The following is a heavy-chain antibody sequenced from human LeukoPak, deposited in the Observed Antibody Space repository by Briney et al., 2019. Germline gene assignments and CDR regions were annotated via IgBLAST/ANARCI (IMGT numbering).Heavy chain of an antibody. CDR3: ARHVVKSYGDYALDY. J-gene: IGHJ4*02. Sequence: GESLKISCKGSGYSFTSYWISWVRQMPGKGLEWMGRIDPSDSYTNYSPSFQGHVTISADKSISTAYLQWSSLKASDTAMYYCARHVVKSYGDYALDYWGQGTLVTVSS. V-gene: IGHV5-10-1*01. D-gene: IGHD4-17*01. CDR1: GYSFTSYW. CDR2: IDPSDSYT.